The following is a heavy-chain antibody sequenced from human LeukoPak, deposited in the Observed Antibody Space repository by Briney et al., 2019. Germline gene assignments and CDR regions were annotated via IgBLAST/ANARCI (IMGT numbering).Heavy chain of an antibody. CDR2: IYYSGST. D-gene: IGHD2-8*02. V-gene: IGHV4-31*01. Sequence: SETLSLTCTVSGGSISSGGYYWSWIRQHPGKGLEWIGYIYYSGSTYYNPSLKSQVTISVDTSKNQFSLKLNSVTAADTAVYYCARDLTGYDAFDVWGQGTMVTVSS. CDR3: ARDLTGYDAFDV. J-gene: IGHJ3*01. CDR1: GGSISSGGYY.